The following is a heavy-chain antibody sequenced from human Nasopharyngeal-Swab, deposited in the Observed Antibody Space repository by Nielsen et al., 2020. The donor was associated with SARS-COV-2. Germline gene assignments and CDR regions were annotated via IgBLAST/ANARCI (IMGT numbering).Heavy chain of an antibody. Sequence: SGPTLVQPTHTLTLTCTFSGFSPSTSGVGVGWISLPPGKALECLALIYWNDDKRYSPSLKSRLTITKDTSKNQVVLTMTNMDPVDTATYYCAHRRPSDTPRDAFDIWGQGTMVTVSS. CDR1: GFSPSTSGVG. D-gene: IGHD5-18*01. CDR3: AHRRPSDTPRDAFDI. V-gene: IGHV2-5*01. J-gene: IGHJ3*02. CDR2: IYWNDDK.